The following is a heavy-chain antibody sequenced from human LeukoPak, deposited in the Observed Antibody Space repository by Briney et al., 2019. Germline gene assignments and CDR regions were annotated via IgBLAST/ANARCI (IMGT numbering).Heavy chain of an antibody. CDR1: GYSFTSYW. CDR2: IYPDESNI. Sequence: GESLKISCKGSGYSFTSYWIGGVRQMPGKGLEWMGIIYPDESNIRYSPSFQGQVTISADKSISTAYLQWSSLKASDTAMYYCARPPSRGYSSSFEYWGQGTLVTVSS. D-gene: IGHD2-2*03. J-gene: IGHJ4*02. V-gene: IGHV5-51*01. CDR3: ARPPSRGYSSSFEY.